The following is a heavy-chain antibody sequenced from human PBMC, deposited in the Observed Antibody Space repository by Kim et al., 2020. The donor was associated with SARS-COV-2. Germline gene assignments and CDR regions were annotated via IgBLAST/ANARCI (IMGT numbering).Heavy chain of an antibody. CDR2: ISGSGGST. V-gene: IGHV3-23*01. CDR1: GFTFSSYA. Sequence: GGSLRLSCAASGFTFSSYAMSWVRQAPGKGLEWVSAISGSGGSTYYADSVKGRFTISRDNSKNTLYLQMNSLRAEDTAVYYCAKAVENIVVVTAIRPYYYYGMDVWGQGTTVTVSS. D-gene: IGHD2-21*02. CDR3: AKAVENIVVVTAIRPYYYYGMDV. J-gene: IGHJ6*02.